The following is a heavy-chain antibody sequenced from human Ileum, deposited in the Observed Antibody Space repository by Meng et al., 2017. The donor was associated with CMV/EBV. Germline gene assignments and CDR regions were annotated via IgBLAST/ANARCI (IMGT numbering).Heavy chain of an antibody. CDR1: GGNFSSYA. CDR2: IIPIFVTP. J-gene: IGHJ4*02. V-gene: IGHV1-69*05. CDR3: ASGDGYNHNFDS. Sequence: CKASGGNFSSYAISWVRQAPGQGLEWTGRIIPIFVTPNYAQEFQGRVTITTDESRTTAYMELSSLKSEDTAVYYCASGDGYNHNFDSWGQGTLVTVSS. D-gene: IGHD5-24*01.